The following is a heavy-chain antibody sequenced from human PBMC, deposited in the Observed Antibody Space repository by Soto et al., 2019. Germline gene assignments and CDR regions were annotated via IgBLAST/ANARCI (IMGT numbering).Heavy chain of an antibody. D-gene: IGHD2-15*01. Sequence: QVQLQQWGAGLLKPSETLSLTCAVYGGSFSGYYWSWIRQPPGKGLAWIGEINHSGSTNYNPSLKSPVTISVDTSKNQCSLTLSSVTAADTAVYYCALVEPRFYYYYGMDGWGQGTTVTVSS. CDR1: GGSFSGYY. J-gene: IGHJ6*02. CDR3: ALVEPRFYYYYGMDG. CDR2: INHSGST. V-gene: IGHV4-34*01.